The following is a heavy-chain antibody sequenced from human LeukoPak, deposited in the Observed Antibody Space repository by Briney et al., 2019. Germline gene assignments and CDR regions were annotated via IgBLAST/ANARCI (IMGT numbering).Heavy chain of an antibody. CDR1: GFTFSRYW. CDR2: IKEDGSEK. V-gene: IGHV3-7*01. Sequence: GGSLRLSCAVSGFTFSRYWMNWVRQAPGKRLEWVANIKEDGSEKNYVDSVKGRFTISGDNAKNSLYLQMNSLRAEDTAVYYCARVRYMDVWGKGTTVTVSS. J-gene: IGHJ6*03. CDR3: ARVRYMDV.